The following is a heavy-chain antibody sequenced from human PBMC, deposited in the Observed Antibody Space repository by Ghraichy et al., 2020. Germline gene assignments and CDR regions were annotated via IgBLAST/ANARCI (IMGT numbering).Heavy chain of an antibody. CDR3: ARGGDRTRPDWFDP. D-gene: IGHD2-21*01. V-gene: IGHV4-61*02. J-gene: IGHJ5*02. CDR2: IYVSGST. Sequence: SETLSLTCKVSGGSISTGYYAWSWIRQSAEKGLEWIGRIYVSGSTIYNPSLKSRVTISVDTSRNQLSLNLSSATAADTAVYYCARGGDRTRPDWFDPWGLGTLVTVSS. CDR1: GGSISTGYYA.